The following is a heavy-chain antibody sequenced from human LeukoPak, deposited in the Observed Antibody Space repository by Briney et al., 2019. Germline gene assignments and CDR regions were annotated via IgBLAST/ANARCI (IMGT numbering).Heavy chain of an antibody. CDR2: IYYSGST. J-gene: IGHJ5*02. CDR3: ASVDIVASMDGVWFDP. CDR1: GGSISSYY. D-gene: IGHD5-12*01. Sequence: PSETLSLTCTVSGGSISSYYWSWFRQPPGKGLEWIGYIYYSGSTNYNPSLKSRVTISVDTSKNQFSLKLSSEIAADTAVYYCASVDIVASMDGVWFDPWGQGTLVTVSS. V-gene: IGHV4-59*01.